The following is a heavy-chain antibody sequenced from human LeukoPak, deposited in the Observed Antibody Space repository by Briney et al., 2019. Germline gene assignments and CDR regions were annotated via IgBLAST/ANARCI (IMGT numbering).Heavy chain of an antibody. J-gene: IGHJ4*02. Sequence: PGGSLRLSCATSGFTFDSFAMHWVRQVPGKGLEWISFISGDGINTYYADSVKGQFTISRDNSKYSLYLQMDTLKTEDSALYYCAKGDWNDVPRDSWGQGTLVTVSS. CDR3: AKGDWNDVPRDS. D-gene: IGHD1-1*01. V-gene: IGHV3-43*02. CDR2: ISGDGINT. CDR1: GFTFDSFA.